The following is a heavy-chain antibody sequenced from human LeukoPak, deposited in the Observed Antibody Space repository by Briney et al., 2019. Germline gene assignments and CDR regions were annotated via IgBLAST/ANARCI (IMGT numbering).Heavy chain of an antibody. CDR1: GFTFSSYS. CDR3: ARDPPSRLAVAGTEGGY. V-gene: IGHV3-48*04. J-gene: IGHJ4*02. D-gene: IGHD6-19*01. CDR2: ISSSSSTI. Sequence: GGSLRLSCAASGFTFSSYSMNWVRQAPGKGLEWVSYISSSSSTIYYADSVKGRFTISRDNAKNSLYLQMNSLRAEDTAVYYCARDPPSRLAVAGTEGGYWGQGTLVTVSS.